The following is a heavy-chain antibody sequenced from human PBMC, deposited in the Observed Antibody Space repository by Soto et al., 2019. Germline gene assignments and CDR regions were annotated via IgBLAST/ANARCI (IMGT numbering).Heavy chain of an antibody. CDR3: ARFGPIIGVVITCWFDH. CDR2: IYYSGST. J-gene: IGHJ5*02. D-gene: IGHD3-3*01. CDR1: GGSISSSSYY. V-gene: IGHV4-39*01. Sequence: SETLSLTCTVSGGSISSSSYYWGWIRQPPGKGLEWIGSIYYSGSTYYNPSLKSRVTISVDTSKNQFSLKLSSVTAADTAVYYCARFGPIIGVVITCWFDHWGQGTLVTVSS.